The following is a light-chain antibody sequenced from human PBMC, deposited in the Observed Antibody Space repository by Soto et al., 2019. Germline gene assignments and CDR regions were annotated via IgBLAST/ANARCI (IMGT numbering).Light chain of an antibody. Sequence: EIVMTQSPAILSVSPGERATLSCRASQSVRSNLAWYQQKPGQGPRLLIYGASTRATGIPARFSGSGSGTEFTLTISSLHSEDFAVYYCQQYNKWPPYTCGQGTKVEIK. CDR2: GAS. CDR3: QQYNKWPPYT. J-gene: IGKJ2*01. V-gene: IGKV3-15*01. CDR1: QSVRSN.